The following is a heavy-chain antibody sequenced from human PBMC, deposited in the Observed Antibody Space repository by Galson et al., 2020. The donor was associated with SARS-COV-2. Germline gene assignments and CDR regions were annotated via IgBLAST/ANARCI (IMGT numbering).Heavy chain of an antibody. CDR3: AGVGPIAGAFYAFDI. Sequence: SQTLSLTCAVSGGSITNHNWWTWVRQPPGKGLEWIGEIHHSGPTNYNPSLKSRVSISVEKSENQCSLKLNSVTAADTAIYYCAGVGPIAGAFYAFDIWGQGTMVTVSS. CDR1: GGSITNHNW. D-gene: IGHD6-13*01. CDR2: IHHSGPT. V-gene: IGHV4-4*02. J-gene: IGHJ3*02.